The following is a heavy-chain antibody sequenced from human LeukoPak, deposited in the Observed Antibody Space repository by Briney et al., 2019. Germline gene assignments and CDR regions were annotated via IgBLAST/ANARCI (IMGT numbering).Heavy chain of an antibody. CDR1: GGTFSSYT. CDR2: IIPILGIA. J-gene: IGHJ4*02. V-gene: IGHV1-69*04. D-gene: IGHD6-6*01. Sequence: SVKVSCKASGGTFSSYTISWVRQAPGQGLERMGRIIPILGIANYAQKFQGRVTITADKSTSTAYMELSSLRSEDTAVYYCARDDSSSYYYFDYWGQGTLVTVSS. CDR3: ARDDSSSYYYFDY.